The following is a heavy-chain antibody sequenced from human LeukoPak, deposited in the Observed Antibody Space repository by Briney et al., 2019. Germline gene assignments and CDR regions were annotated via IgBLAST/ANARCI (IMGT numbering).Heavy chain of an antibody. Sequence: ASVKVSCKASGYTFTSYYMHWVRQAPGQGLEWMGIINPSGGSTSYAQKFQGRVTMSRDMSTSTVYMELSSLRSEDTAVYYCARAGYHSSGYYYYYYYMDVWGKGTTVTVSS. CDR1: GYTFTSYY. V-gene: IGHV1-46*01. J-gene: IGHJ6*03. CDR3: ARAGYHSSGYYYYYYYMDV. CDR2: INPSGGST. D-gene: IGHD3-22*01.